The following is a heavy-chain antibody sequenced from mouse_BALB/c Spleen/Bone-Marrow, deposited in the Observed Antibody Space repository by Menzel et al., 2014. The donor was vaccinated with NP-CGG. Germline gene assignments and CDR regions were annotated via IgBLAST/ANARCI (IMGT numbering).Heavy chain of an antibody. V-gene: IGHV1S56*01. CDR3: AREANWNFDY. CDR1: GYTFTSYY. D-gene: IGHD4-1*01. CDR2: IYPGNVNT. J-gene: IGHJ2*01. Sequence: QVQLQQPGPELVKPGASVRISCKASGYTFTSYYIYWVKQRPGQGLEWIGWIYPGNVNTKYNEKFKGKATLTADKSSSTAYMQLSSLTSEDSAVYFCAREANWNFDYWGQGTTLTDSS.